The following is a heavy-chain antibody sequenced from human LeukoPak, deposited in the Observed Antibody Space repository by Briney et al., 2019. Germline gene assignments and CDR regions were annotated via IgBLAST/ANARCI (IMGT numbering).Heavy chain of an antibody. D-gene: IGHD4-17*01. CDR2: INPNSGGT. Sequence: ASVKVSCKASGYTFTGYYMHWVRQAPGQGLEGMGWINPNSGGTNYAQKFQGRVTMTRDTSISTAYMELSRLRSDDTAVYYCARDYGVYYYYMDVWGKGTTVTVSS. CDR3: ARDYGVYYYYMDV. CDR1: GYTFTGYY. V-gene: IGHV1-2*02. J-gene: IGHJ6*03.